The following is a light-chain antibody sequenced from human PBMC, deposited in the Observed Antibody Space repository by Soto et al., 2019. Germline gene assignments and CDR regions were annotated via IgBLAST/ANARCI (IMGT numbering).Light chain of an antibody. J-gene: IGKJ1*01. CDR3: QQYIASPRT. Sequence: EIVLTQSPGTLALSLGDEATLSCTASQTVNRNYLAWYLQKPAQPPRLLIYGVSNRATCVPDRFSGGGSGTEFTLYNARLEPDDAVTYYCQQYIASPRTFGQGKRLEVK. CDR2: GVS. CDR1: QTVNRNY. V-gene: IGKV3-20*01.